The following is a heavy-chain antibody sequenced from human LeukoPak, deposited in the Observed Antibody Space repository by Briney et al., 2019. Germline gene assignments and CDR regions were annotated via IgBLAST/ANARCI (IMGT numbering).Heavy chain of an antibody. CDR3: AREPSYGSGSLGFDY. D-gene: IGHD3-10*01. J-gene: IGHJ4*02. CDR2: IYHSGST. Sequence: PSETLSLTCTVSGGSISSSSYYWSWIRQPPGKGLEWIGYIYHSGSTYYNPSLKSRVTISVDRSKNQFSLKLSSVTAADTAVYYCAREPSYGSGSLGFDYWGQGTLVTVSS. V-gene: IGHV4-30-2*01. CDR1: GGSISSSSYY.